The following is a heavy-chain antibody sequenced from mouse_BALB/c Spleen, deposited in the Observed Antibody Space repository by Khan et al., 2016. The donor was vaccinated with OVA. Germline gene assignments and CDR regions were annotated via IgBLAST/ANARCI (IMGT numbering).Heavy chain of an antibody. CDR3: AKGLWSYYFALDY. Sequence: QVQLKESGPGLVAPSQSLSITCTVSGFSLTDYGVSWIRQPPGKGLEWLGVIWGGGSTYYNSALKTRLSISKDNSKSQVFLKMNSLQTDDTAMYFCAKGLWSYYFALDYWGQGTSVTVSS. CDR1: GFSLTDYG. D-gene: IGHD1-1*02. CDR2: IWGGGST. J-gene: IGHJ4*01. V-gene: IGHV2-6-5*01.